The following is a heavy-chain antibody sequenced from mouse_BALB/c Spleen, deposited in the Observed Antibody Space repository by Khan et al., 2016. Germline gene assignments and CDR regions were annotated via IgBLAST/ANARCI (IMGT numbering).Heavy chain of an antibody. CDR1: GYSITSGYS. V-gene: IGHV3-1*02. Sequence: EVQLQESGPDLVKPSQSLSLTCTVTGYSITSGYSWHWIRQFPGNKLEWMAYIHYSGTTYYNPSLKSRISLTRDTSKNQFFLQLNSVTTEDKASYYCARGFLSWFAYWGQGTLVTVSA. CDR3: ARGFLSWFAY. J-gene: IGHJ3*01. CDR2: IHYSGTT.